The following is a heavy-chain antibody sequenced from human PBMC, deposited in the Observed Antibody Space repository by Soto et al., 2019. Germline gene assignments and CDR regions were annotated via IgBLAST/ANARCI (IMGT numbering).Heavy chain of an antibody. CDR2: ISYDGDNK. CDR1: GFTFSSHG. D-gene: IGHD2-15*01. Sequence: PGGSLRLSCAASGFTFSSHGMHWVRQVPGQGLDWVAVISYDGDNKYYADSVKGRFTISRDNSKNTLFLQMNGLRTEDAAVYYCAKDRDVVSDHFEYWGRGTLVTVSS. J-gene: IGHJ4*02. CDR3: AKDRDVVSDHFEY. V-gene: IGHV3-30*18.